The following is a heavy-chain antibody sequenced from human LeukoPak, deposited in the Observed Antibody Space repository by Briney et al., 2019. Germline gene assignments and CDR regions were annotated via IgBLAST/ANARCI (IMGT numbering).Heavy chain of an antibody. CDR1: GFTFSSYW. J-gene: IGHJ6*03. CDR2: IKKDGSEK. CDR3: ARMDSSSWYLGVGYYMDV. D-gene: IGHD6-13*01. V-gene: IGHV3-7*03. Sequence: GGSLRLSCAASGFTFSSYWMSWVRQAPGKGLEWVANIKKDGSEKYYVDSVKGRFTISRDNAKNSLYLQMNSLRSDDTAVYSCARMDSSSWYLGVGYYMDVWGKGTTVTVSS.